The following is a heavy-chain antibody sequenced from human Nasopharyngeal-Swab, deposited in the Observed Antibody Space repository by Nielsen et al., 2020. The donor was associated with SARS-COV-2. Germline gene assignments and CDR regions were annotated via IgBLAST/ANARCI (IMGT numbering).Heavy chain of an antibody. J-gene: IGHJ4*02. Sequence: GESLKISCAASGFTFTDYTMHWVRQPPGQGLEWVAIMSYNGSNRYYADSVKGRSTISRDNSKNTLYLQMNSLRAEDTAVYYCAKADLWFGELSRLGFDYWGQGTLVTVSS. D-gene: IGHD3-10*01. V-gene: IGHV3-30-3*01. CDR3: AKADLWFGELSRLGFDY. CDR2: MSYNGSNR. CDR1: GFTFTDYT.